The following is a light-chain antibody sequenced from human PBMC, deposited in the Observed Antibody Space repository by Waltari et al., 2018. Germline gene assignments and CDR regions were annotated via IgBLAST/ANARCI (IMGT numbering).Light chain of an antibody. CDR2: NSN. J-gene: IGLJ3*02. CDR3: AAWDDSLNGNWV. CDR1: NSNIGGNP. V-gene: IGLV1-44*01. Sequence: QSVLTQPPSASGTPGQRVTISCSGSNSNIGGNPVQWFQQLPGTAPRLLIFNSNERPSGVPDRFSGSKSGTLASLAISGLQSEDEAEYYCAAWDDSLNGNWVFGGGTKVTVL.